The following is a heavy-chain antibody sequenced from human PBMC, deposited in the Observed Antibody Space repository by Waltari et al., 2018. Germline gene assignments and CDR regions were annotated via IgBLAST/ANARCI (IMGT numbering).Heavy chain of an antibody. CDR3: ALIPNPDY. CDR1: GYTFTGYY. Sequence: QVQLVQSGAEVKKPGASVKVSCKASGYTFTGYYMHGVRQAPGQGLEWMGRSNPNSVGTNYAQKFQGRVTMTRDTSISTAYMELSRLRSDDTAVYYCALIPNPDYWGQGTLVTVSS. V-gene: IGHV1-2*06. J-gene: IGHJ4*02. D-gene: IGHD2-2*02. CDR2: SNPNSVGT.